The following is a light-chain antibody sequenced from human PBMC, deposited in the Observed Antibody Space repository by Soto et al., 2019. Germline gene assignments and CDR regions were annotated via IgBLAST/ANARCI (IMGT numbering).Light chain of an antibody. CDR3: CSYAGSRV. J-gene: IGLJ3*02. CDR2: EGS. V-gene: IGLV2-23*01. CDR1: SSDVGSYNL. Sequence: QSALPQPASVSGSPGQSITISCTGTSSDVGSYNLVSWYQQHPGKAPKLMMYEGSKRPSGVSNRFSVSKSANTASLTISGLQAEDEADYDCCSYAGSRVFGGGTKLTVL.